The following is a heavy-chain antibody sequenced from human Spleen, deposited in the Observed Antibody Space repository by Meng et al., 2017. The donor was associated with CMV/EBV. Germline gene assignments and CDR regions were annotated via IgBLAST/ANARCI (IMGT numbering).Heavy chain of an antibody. Sequence: GGSLRLSCAASGFTFSSYGMHWVRQAPGKGLEWVAVIWYDGSNKYYADSVKGRFTISRDNSKNTLYLQMNSLRAEDTAVYYCARDRDTHYCYSDSCYGLAYWGQGTLVTVSS. D-gene: IGHD2/OR15-2a*01. CDR3: ARDRDTHYCYSDSCYGLAY. V-gene: IGHV3-33*01. CDR1: GFTFSSYG. J-gene: IGHJ4*02. CDR2: IWYDGSNK.